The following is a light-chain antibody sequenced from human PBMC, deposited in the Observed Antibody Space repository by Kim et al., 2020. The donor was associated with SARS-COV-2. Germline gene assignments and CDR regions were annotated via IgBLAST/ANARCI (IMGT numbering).Light chain of an antibody. J-gene: IGLJ1*01. CDR2: EAN. CDR3: CSYAGASTYV. CDR1: SSDIGSYNL. V-gene: IGLV2-23*01. Sequence: GQSITISCTGPSSDIGSYNLVSWYQQHPGKAPKLMIYEANERPSGVSIRFSGSKSGNTASLTISGLQAEDEADYYCCSYAGASTYVFGTGTKVTVL.